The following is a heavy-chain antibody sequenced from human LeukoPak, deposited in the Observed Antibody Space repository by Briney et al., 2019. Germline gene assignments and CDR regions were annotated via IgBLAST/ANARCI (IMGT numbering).Heavy chain of an antibody. D-gene: IGHD3-9*01. V-gene: IGHV4-59*01. CDR2: IYYSGSA. J-gene: IGHJ4*02. CDR1: GGSISSYY. CDR3: ATYYDILSGYTFDY. Sequence: SETLSLTCTVSGGSISSYYWSWIRQPPGKGLEWIGYIYYSGSANYNPSLKSRVTISVDTSKNQFSLKLSSVTAADTAVYYCATYYDILSGYTFDYWGQGTLVAVSS.